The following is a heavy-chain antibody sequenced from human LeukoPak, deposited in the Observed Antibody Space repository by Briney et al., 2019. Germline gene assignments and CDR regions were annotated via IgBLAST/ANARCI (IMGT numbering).Heavy chain of an antibody. CDR1: GFTVSSNY. V-gene: IGHV3-66*01. Sequence: GGSLRLSCAASGFTVSSNYMSWVRQAPGKGLEWVSVIYSGGSTYYADSVKGRFTISRDNSKNTLYLQMNSLRAEDTVVYYCARANWGHPMYYFDYWGQGTLVTVSS. D-gene: IGHD7-27*01. CDR2: IYSGGST. CDR3: ARANWGHPMYYFDY. J-gene: IGHJ4*02.